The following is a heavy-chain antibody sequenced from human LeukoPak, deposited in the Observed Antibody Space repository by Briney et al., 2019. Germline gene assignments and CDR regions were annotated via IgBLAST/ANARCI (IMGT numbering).Heavy chain of an antibody. Sequence: SGTLSLTCTVSGGSISSYYWSWIRQPPGKGLEWIGYIYCSGSTHYNPSLKSRVTMSVDTSKNQFSLKLSTVTAADTAVYYCARDELQWLPPYYYYYGMDVWGQGTTVTVSS. D-gene: IGHD6-19*01. J-gene: IGHJ6*02. CDR3: ARDELQWLPPYYYYYGMDV. V-gene: IGHV4-59*01. CDR2: IYCSGST. CDR1: GGSISSYY.